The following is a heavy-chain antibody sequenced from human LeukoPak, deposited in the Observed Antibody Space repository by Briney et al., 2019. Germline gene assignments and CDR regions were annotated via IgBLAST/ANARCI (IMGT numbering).Heavy chain of an antibody. D-gene: IGHD3-22*01. CDR3: AKSYYDSSGYRGDLEY. J-gene: IGHJ4*02. Sequence: GGSLRLSCAASGFTFSSYAMHGVRQAPGKGLEWVAVISYDGSNKYYADSVKGRFTISRDNSKNTLYLQMNSLRAEDTAVYYCAKSYYDSSGYRGDLEYWGQGTLVTVSS. V-gene: IGHV3-30*04. CDR1: GFTFSSYA. CDR2: ISYDGSNK.